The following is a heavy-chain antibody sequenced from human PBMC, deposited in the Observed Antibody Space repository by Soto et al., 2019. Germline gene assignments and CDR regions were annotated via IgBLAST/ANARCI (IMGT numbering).Heavy chain of an antibody. J-gene: IGHJ4*02. Sequence: GGSLRLSCAASGFTFSTFAIHWVRQAPGRGLEWVSGITGRGSFYADSVKGRFTISRDNAKNTLYLQMSSLRAEGTAVYYCARDEKLVRGVPFDSWGPGTLATVSS. CDR1: GFTFSTFA. D-gene: IGHD3-10*01. CDR3: ARDEKLVRGVPFDS. CDR2: ITGRGSF. V-gene: IGHV3-21*01.